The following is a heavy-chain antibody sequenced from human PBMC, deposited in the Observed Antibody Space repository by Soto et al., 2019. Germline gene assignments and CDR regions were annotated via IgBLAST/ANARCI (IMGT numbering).Heavy chain of an antibody. CDR3: AGGTGSGSLEF. CDR2: IYHGGSP. V-gene: IGHV4-4*02. CDR1: GVPIRSSTW. J-gene: IGHJ4*02. Sequence: QVQLQESGPGLVKPSGALSLTCAVSGVPIRSSTWWNWVRQSPGKGLEWIGEIYHGGSPNYNPSLKSRVNLSADKSEYQVFLNLNSVTATDKAVYYCAGGTGSGSLEFWGQGTLVSVSS. D-gene: IGHD6-19*01.